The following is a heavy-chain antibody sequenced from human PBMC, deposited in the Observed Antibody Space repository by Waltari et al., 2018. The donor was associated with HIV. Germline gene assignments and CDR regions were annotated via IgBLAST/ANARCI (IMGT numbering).Heavy chain of an antibody. J-gene: IGHJ6*02. CDR2: IHYDGNNK. CDR3: ARGGLAITPAGTRLYTGMDV. V-gene: IGHV3-30*02. CDR1: GFTFSNYL. D-gene: IGHD6-13*01. Sequence: QVHLVESGGGVVQPGGSLKLSCAASGFTFSNYLMHWVRQAPGKGLEWVKFIHYDGNNKNYGDSVKGRFTVSRDNSKKTLYLQMNSLRHEDTALYYCARGGLAITPAGTRLYTGMDVWGQGTTVTVSS.